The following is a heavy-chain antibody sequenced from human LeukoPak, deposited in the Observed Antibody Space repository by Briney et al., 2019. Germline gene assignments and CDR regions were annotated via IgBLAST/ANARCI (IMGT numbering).Heavy chain of an antibody. V-gene: IGHV5-51*01. CDR2: IFLGDSNT. CDR3: ARHEYYYGSGSPFDY. Sequence: GESLQISCKGSGYSFTNYWIAWVRQMPGKGLEWMGIIFLGDSNTKYSPSFQGQVTISADKSISTAYLQWSSLKASDTAMYYCARHEYYYGSGSPFDYWGQGTLVTVSS. J-gene: IGHJ4*02. D-gene: IGHD3-10*01. CDR1: GYSFTNYW.